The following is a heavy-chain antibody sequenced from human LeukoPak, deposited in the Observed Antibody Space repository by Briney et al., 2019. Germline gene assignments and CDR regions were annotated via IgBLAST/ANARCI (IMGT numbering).Heavy chain of an antibody. CDR3: ASVPRGPDIAAAGTPGSYYFDY. J-gene: IGHJ4*02. D-gene: IGHD6-13*01. CDR2: IYTSGST. CDR1: GGSISSYY. V-gene: IGHV4-4*07. Sequence: SETLSLTCTVSGGSISSYYWSWIRQPAGKGLEWIGRIYTSGSTNYNPSLKSRVTMSVDTSKNQFSLKLNSVTAADTAVYYCASVPRGPDIAAAGTPGSYYFDYWGQGTLVTVSS.